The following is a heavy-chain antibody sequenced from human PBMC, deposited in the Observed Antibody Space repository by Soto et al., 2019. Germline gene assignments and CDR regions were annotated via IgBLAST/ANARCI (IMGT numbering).Heavy chain of an antibody. CDR2: IDLDIGDT. CDR1: GHTFTGHH. CDR3: GLEPTGTGGFDY. Sequence: QVQMVQSGAEVKKPGASVKVSCKASGHTFTGHHMHWVRQAPGQGLEWMGLIDLDIGDTKYAQKFHGRITSTSDTSITTAYMELRGLRSDDTAVYYCGLEPTGTGGFDYWGQGTLVTVS. D-gene: IGHD7-27*01. J-gene: IGHJ4*02. V-gene: IGHV1-2*02.